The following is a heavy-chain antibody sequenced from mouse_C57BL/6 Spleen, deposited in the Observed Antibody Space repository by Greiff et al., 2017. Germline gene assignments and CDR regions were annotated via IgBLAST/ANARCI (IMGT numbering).Heavy chain of an antibody. Sequence: QVQLKQSGAELVRPGASVTLSCKASGYTFTDYEMHWVKQTPVHGLEWIGAIDPETGGTAYNQKFKGKAILTADKSSSTAYMELRSLTSEDSAVYYCTREPLYGNYVHWYFDVWGTGTTVTVSS. CDR1: GYTFTDYE. D-gene: IGHD2-1*01. J-gene: IGHJ1*03. CDR3: TREPLYGNYVHWYFDV. CDR2: IDPETGGT. V-gene: IGHV1-15*01.